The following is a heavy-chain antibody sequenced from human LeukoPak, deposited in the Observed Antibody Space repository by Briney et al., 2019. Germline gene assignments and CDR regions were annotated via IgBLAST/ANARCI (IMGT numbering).Heavy chain of an antibody. Sequence: GASVTVSFKASGYTFTSYYMHWVRQAPGQGREWMGIINPNGGSTSYAQKFQGRVTMTRDTSTSTVYMELSSLRSEDTAVYYCASNNTYYYDSSGYRPFDYWGQGTLVTVSS. D-gene: IGHD3-22*01. CDR2: INPNGGST. V-gene: IGHV1-46*01. CDR3: ASNNTYYYDSSGYRPFDY. J-gene: IGHJ4*02. CDR1: GYTFTSYY.